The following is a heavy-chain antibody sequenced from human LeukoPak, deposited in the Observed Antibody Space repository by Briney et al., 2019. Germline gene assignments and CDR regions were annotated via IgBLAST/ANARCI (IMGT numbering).Heavy chain of an antibody. J-gene: IGHJ6*02. Sequence: AGGPLRLSCAASGFTFSTHGMHWVRQAPGKGLEWVAVISYGGSNKYYADSVKGRFTISRDNSKNTLYLQMNSLRPEDTAVYYCAKSSSGGNSPPYYYYGVDVWGQGTTVIVSS. CDR1: GFTFSTHG. CDR3: AKSSSGGNSPPYYYYGVDV. CDR2: ISYGGSNK. D-gene: IGHD4-23*01. V-gene: IGHV3-30*18.